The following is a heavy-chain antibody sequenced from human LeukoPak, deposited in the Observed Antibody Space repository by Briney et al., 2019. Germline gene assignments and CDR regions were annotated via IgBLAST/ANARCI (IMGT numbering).Heavy chain of an antibody. CDR3: AKSEATLTTFYYYYMDV. CDR2: ISSSGST. J-gene: IGHJ6*03. D-gene: IGHD4-11*01. V-gene: IGHV4-61*02. CDR1: GDSISSGDYY. Sequence: SETLSLTCTVSGDSISSGDYYWSWIRQPAGKGLEWIGRISSSGSTNYNPSLKSRVTISVDTSKNQFSLKLTSVTAADTAIYYCAKSEATLTTFYYYYMDVWGKGTTVAVSS.